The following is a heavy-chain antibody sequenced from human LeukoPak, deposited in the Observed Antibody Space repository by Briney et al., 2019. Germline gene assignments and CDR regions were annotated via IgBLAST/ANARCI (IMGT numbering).Heavy chain of an antibody. J-gene: IGHJ4*02. CDR2: IYYSGST. D-gene: IGHD2/OR15-2a*01. CDR3: AREEYDYFDY. V-gene: IGHV4-59*01. Sequence: SETLSLTCTVSGGSISSYYWSWIRQPPGKGLEWIGYIYYSGSTNYNPSLKSRVTISVDRSKNQFSLKLSSVTAADTAVYYCAREEYDYFDYWGQGTLVTVSS. CDR1: GGSISSYY.